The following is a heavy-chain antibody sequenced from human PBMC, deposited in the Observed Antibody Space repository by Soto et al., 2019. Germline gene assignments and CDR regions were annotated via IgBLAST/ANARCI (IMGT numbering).Heavy chain of an antibody. V-gene: IGHV4-39*01. J-gene: IGHJ4*02. CDR3: ARPGLGSSYFDY. Sequence: SETLSLTCTVSGGSISSSSYYWGWIRQPPGKGLEWIGSIYYSGSTYYNPSLKSRVTISVDTSKNQFSLKLSSVTAADTAVYYCARPGLGSSYFDYWGQGTLVTVSS. D-gene: IGHD6-6*01. CDR2: IYYSGST. CDR1: GGSISSSSYY.